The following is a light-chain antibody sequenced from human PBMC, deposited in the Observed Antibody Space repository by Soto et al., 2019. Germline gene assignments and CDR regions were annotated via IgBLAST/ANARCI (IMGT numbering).Light chain of an antibody. Sequence: EIVLTQSPGTLSLSPGERATLSCRASQSVSSNYLAWYQQKPGQAPRLLIYGVSSRATGIPDRFSGSGSGTDFTLTISRLEPEDFAVYYCQQYGSSPRTFGQGTKVDIK. V-gene: IGKV3-20*01. CDR2: GVS. J-gene: IGKJ1*01. CDR1: QSVSSNY. CDR3: QQYGSSPRT.